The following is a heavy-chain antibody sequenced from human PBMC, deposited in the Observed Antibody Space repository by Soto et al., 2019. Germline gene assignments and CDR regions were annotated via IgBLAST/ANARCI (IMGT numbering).Heavy chain of an antibody. Sequence: QVQLVQSGAEVKKPGSSVKVSCKASGGPFSSYSINWVRQAPGQGLEWMGEIIPIFGTANYAQKFHGRVTIPADESTSTAYMELSSLRAEDTAVYYCARDGGRHSGGIDYWGQGTLVTVSS. J-gene: IGHJ4*02. CDR1: GGPFSSYS. CDR2: IIPIFGTA. V-gene: IGHV1-69*01. D-gene: IGHD1-26*01. CDR3: ARDGGRHSGGIDY.